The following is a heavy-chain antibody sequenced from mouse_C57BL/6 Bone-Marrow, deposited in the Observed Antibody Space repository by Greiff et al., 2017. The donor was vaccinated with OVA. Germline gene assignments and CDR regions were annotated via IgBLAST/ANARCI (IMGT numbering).Heavy chain of an antibody. CDR1: GYTFTNYW. D-gene: IGHD2-3*01. V-gene: IGHV1-63*01. J-gene: IGHJ3*01. CDR3: AREDGYYPFAY. Sequence: QVQLQQSGAELVRPGTSVKMSCKASGYTFTNYWIGWAKQRPGHGLAWIGDVYPGGGYTTYNAKFKGKATLTADKSSSTAYMQFSSLTSEDSAIYYCAREDGYYPFAYWGQGTLVTVSA. CDR2: VYPGGGYT.